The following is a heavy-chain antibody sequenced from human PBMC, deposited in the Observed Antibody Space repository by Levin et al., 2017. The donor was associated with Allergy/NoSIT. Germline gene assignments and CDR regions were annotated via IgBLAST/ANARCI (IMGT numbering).Heavy chain of an antibody. V-gene: IGHV3-15*01. CDR1: GFTFSNVW. J-gene: IGHJ6*02. D-gene: IGHD6-19*01. Sequence: GESLKISCAASGFTFSNVWMSWVRQAPGKGLEWGCLIKSKTDGGTTDYAAPVKGRFTITRDDSKNTLYLQMNSLKTDDTAVYYCTTRIAGAATSTYSDYGMDVWGQGTTVTVSS. CDR3: TTRIAGAATSTYSDYGMDV. CDR2: IKSKTDGGTT.